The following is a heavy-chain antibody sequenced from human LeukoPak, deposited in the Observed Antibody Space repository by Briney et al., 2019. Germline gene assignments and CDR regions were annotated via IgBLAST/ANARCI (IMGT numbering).Heavy chain of an antibody. V-gene: IGHV4-34*01. CDR2: VNHSGST. D-gene: IGHD6-13*01. J-gene: IGHJ5*02. CDR1: GGSISSYY. Sequence: SETLSLTCTVSGGSISSYYWSWIRQPPGKGLEWIGEVNHSGSTNYNPSLKSRVTISVDTSKNQFSLKLSSVTAADTAVYYCARVKSGYSSSWYGIDPWGQGTLVTVSS. CDR3: ARVKSGYSSSWYGIDP.